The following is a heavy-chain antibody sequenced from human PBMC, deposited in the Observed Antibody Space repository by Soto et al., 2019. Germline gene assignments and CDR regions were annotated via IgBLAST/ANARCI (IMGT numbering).Heavy chain of an antibody. V-gene: IGHV4-34*01. Sequence: QVQLQQWGAGLLKPSETLSLTCAVYGGSFSGYYWSWIRHPPGKGLEWIGEINHSGSTNYNPSLKSRVTISVDTSKNQFSLKLSSVTAADTAVYYCARSYGGNPYYFDYWGQGTLVTVSS. CDR3: ARSYGGNPYYFDY. D-gene: IGHD2-15*01. J-gene: IGHJ4*02. CDR1: GGSFSGYY. CDR2: INHSGST.